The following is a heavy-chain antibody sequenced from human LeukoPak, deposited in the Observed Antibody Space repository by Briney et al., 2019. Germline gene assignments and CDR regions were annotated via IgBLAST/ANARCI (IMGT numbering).Heavy chain of an antibody. D-gene: IGHD3-10*01. V-gene: IGHV5-51*01. J-gene: IGHJ4*02. CDR3: ARLHQWFGELPFDY. CDR2: IYPGDSDT. Sequence: GESLKISCKGSGYRFISYWIGWVRQMPGKGLEWMGIIYPGDSDTRYSPSFQGQVTISADKSTSTVYLQWSSLKASDTAMYYCARLHQWFGELPFDYWGQGTLVTVSS. CDR1: GYRFISYW.